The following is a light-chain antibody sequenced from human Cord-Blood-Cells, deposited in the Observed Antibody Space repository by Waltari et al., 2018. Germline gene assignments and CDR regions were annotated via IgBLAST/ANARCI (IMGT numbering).Light chain of an antibody. CDR2: AAS. CDR1: QSISSY. CDR3: QQSYRTPCT. Sequence: DIQMTQSPSSLSASVGDRVTITCRASQSISSYLNWYQQKPGKAPKLLIYAASSLQSGVPSRFSGSGSGTDFTLTISSLQPEDFATYYCQQSYRTPCTFDQGTKVEIK. J-gene: IGKJ1*01. V-gene: IGKV1-39*01.